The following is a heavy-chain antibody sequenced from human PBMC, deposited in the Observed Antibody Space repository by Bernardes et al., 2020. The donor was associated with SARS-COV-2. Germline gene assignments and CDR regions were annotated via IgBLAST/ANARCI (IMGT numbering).Heavy chain of an antibody. Sequence: GGSLRLSCAASGFTFSRHEMNWVRQAPGKGLEWVSHIASGGETVYYADSVKGRFTISRDNAKNSLYLQMNNLRAEDTAIYYCTSGEIVGATPDYYSGMDVWGHGTTVTVSS. J-gene: IGHJ6*02. CDR2: IASGGETV. CDR1: GFTFSRHE. V-gene: IGHV3-48*03. D-gene: IGHD1-26*01. CDR3: TSGEIVGATPDYYSGMDV.